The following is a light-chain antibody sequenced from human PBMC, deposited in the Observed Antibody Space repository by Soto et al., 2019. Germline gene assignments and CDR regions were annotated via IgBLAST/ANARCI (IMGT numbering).Light chain of an antibody. J-gene: IGLJ3*02. CDR2: EVS. CDR1: SSDIGGYKY. CDR3: SSYTPTSTHWV. Sequence: QSALTQPASVSGSPGQSITISCTGTSSDIGGYKYVSWFQQHPGKAPKLIIYEVSNRPSGISNRFSGSKSGNTASLTISGLQAEDEADYHCSSYTPTSTHWVFGGGTQLTVL. V-gene: IGLV2-14*01.